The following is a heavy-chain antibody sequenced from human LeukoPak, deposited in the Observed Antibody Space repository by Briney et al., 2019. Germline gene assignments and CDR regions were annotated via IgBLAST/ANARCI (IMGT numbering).Heavy chain of an antibody. J-gene: IGHJ5*02. D-gene: IGHD5-24*01. CDR2: IYYSGST. CDR3: ARDRDGRLNENWFDP. V-gene: IGHV4-59*11. Sequence: SETLSLTCTVSGGSISSHYWSWIRQPPGKGLEWIGYIYYSGSTNYNPSLQSRVTISVDTSKNQFSLKLSSVTAADTAVYYCARDRDGRLNENWFDPWGQGTLVTVSS. CDR1: GGSISSHY.